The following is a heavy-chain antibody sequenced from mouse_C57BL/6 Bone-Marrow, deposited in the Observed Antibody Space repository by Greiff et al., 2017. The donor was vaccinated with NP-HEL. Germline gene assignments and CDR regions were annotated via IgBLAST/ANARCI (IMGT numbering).Heavy chain of an antibody. CDR2: IDPSDSYT. Sequence: QVHVKQPGAELVRPGTSVKLSCKASGYTFTSYWMHWVKQRPGQGLEWIGVIDPSDSYTNYNQKFKGKATLTVDTSSSTAYMQLSSLTSEDSAVYYCARYDGYLGYWGQGTTLTVSS. D-gene: IGHD2-3*01. CDR3: ARYDGYLGY. CDR1: GYTFTSYW. V-gene: IGHV1-59*01. J-gene: IGHJ2*01.